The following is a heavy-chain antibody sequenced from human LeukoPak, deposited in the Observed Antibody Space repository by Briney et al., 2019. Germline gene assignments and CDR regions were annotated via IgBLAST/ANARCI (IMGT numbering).Heavy chain of an antibody. V-gene: IGHV4-34*01. J-gene: IGHJ4*02. D-gene: IGHD5-24*01. CDR3: ARSRGWLQSHPLGY. CDR2: IHHSGST. Sequence: GSLRLSCAASGFTFNGYWMSWIRQPPGKGLECIGEIHHSGSTNYNPSLKSRVTLSVDTSKNQFSLKLSSVTAADTAVYYCARSRGWLQSHPLGYWGQGTLVTVSS. CDR1: GFTFNGYW.